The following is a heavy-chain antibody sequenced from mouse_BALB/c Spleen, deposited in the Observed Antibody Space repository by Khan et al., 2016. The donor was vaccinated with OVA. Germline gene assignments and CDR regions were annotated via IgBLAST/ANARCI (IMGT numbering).Heavy chain of an antibody. CDR1: GFSLTNYG. CDR3: ARQPYYHYYIMDY. Sequence: QVQLKQSGPALVAPSQSLSITCTISGFSLTNYGVHWVRQPPGKGLEWLVVIWSDGSTTYNSALKSRLSISKDNSKSQVFLKMNSLQTDDTAMYCCARQPYYHYYIMDYGGQGTSVTVSS. CDR2: IWSDGST. J-gene: IGHJ4*01. V-gene: IGHV2-6-1*01. D-gene: IGHD2-10*01.